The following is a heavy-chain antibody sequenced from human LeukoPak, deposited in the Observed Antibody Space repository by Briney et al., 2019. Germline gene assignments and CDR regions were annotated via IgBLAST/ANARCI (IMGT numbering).Heavy chain of an antibody. Sequence: SVTLSLTCTVSGGSINSYYWSWIRQPAGKGLEWIGRIYTSGSTNYNTSLKSRVTMSVDTSKNQFSLKLSTVTAADTAVYYCARSYVSGRRVSYYYMDVWGKGTTVTVSS. CDR1: GGSINSYY. V-gene: IGHV4-4*07. CDR2: IYTSGST. J-gene: IGHJ6*03. D-gene: IGHD3-10*01. CDR3: ARSYVSGRRVSYYYMDV.